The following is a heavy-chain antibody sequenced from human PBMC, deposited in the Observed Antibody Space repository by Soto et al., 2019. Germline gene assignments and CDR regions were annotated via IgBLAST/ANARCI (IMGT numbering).Heavy chain of an antibody. CDR3: ATPRGYSYGPFNY. J-gene: IGHJ4*02. D-gene: IGHD5-18*01. CDR2: INHSGST. V-gene: IGHV4-34*01. Sequence: LSLTCAVYGGSFSGYYWSWIRQPPGKGLEWIGEINHSGSTNYNPSLKSRVTISVDTSKNQFSLKLSSVTAADTAVYYCATPRGYSYGPFNYWGQGTLVTVSS. CDR1: GGSFSGYY.